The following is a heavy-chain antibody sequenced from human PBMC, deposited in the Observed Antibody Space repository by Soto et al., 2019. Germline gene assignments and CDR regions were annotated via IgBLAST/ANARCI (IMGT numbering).Heavy chain of an antibody. CDR2: IYYSGST. J-gene: IGHJ4*02. CDR3: ANMGRDGYRNAPGD. CDR1: GGSISRSSYY. D-gene: IGHD5-12*01. V-gene: IGHV4-39*01. Sequence: SETLSLTCTVSGGSISRSSYYWGWIRQPPGKGLEWIGSIYYSGSTYYNPSLKSRVTISVDTSKNQFSLKLSSVTAADTAVYYCANMGRDGYRNAPGDWCQGTLVTVSS.